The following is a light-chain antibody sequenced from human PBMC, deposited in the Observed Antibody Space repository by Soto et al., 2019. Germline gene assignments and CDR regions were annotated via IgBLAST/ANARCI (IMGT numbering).Light chain of an antibody. V-gene: IGKV3-15*01. CDR3: QHYKTWPLA. CDR2: DAY. J-gene: IGKJ4*01. Sequence: EIVMTQSPATLSVSPGERVTLSCRASQGVGSTLAWYRQQPGQAPRLLIYDAYIRATGVPARFSGSGSGTEFTLTISSPQSEDFAVYYCQHYKTWPLAFGGGTKVEIK. CDR1: QGVGST.